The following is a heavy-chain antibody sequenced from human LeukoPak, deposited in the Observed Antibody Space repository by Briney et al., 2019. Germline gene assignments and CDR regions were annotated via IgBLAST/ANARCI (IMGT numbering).Heavy chain of an antibody. CDR1: GFTFGTSW. Sequence: GGSLRLSCAASGFTFGTSWMSWFRRAPGTVRQWVAHTSPNVRDTYYVDSVKRRFIISRDNPKNSLYLQMNSLRAEDTAVYYCAGWGSDFNYWGQGTLVTVPS. J-gene: IGHJ4*02. CDR2: TSPNVRDT. D-gene: IGHD3-16*01. V-gene: IGHV3-7*01. CDR3: AGWGSDFNY.